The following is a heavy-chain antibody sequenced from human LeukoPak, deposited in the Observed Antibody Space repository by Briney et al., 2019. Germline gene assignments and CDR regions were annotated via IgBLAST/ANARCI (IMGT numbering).Heavy chain of an antibody. V-gene: IGHV3-21*01. J-gene: IGHJ6*03. CDR3: ARDLQGYCSSTSCFNYYYYMDV. CDR1: GFTFSSYS. Sequence: GGSLRLSCAASGFTFSSYSMNWVRQAPGKGLEWVSSISSSSSYIYYADSVKGRFTISRDNAKNSLYLQMNSLRAEDTAVYYCARDLQGYCSSTSCFNYYYYMDVWGKGTTVTVSS. D-gene: IGHD2-2*01. CDR2: ISSSSSYI.